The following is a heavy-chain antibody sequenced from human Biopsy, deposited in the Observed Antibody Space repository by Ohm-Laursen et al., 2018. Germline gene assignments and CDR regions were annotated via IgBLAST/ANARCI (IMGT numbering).Heavy chain of an antibody. J-gene: IGHJ3*01. Sequence: SDTLFLTCTVSGASVSSGSYDWSWIRQPPGKGLEWIGNIYNDVSTKYNPSLRSRVTISADKSTNQFSLKLRSVTAADTAVYYCARGYAGLYEAFDFWGQGTVVTVAS. V-gene: IGHV4-61*01. CDR3: ARGYAGLYEAFDF. D-gene: IGHD5-18*01. CDR1: GASVSSGSYD. CDR2: IYNDVST.